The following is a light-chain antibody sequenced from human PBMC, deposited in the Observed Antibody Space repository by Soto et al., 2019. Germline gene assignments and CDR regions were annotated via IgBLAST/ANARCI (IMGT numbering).Light chain of an antibody. Sequence: IQMTQSPSSLSASVGERVTITCRASQRIRTDLNWYQQRPGKAPKVLIYVASTLQTGVPSRFSGSSSGTDFNLTITSLQPEDFALYYCQQSHKNPHTFGGGTRVEIK. CDR1: QRIRTD. CDR3: QQSHKNPHT. CDR2: VAS. V-gene: IGKV1-39*01. J-gene: IGKJ4*01.